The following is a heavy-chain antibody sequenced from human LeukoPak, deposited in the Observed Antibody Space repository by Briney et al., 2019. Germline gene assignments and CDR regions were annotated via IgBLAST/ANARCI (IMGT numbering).Heavy chain of an antibody. CDR2: ISYGGNTR. CDR3: ARDSLYYFDY. J-gene: IGHJ4*02. Sequence: GGSLRLSCEASGFTFSDYGMHWVRQAPGKGLEWVAVISYGGNTRYYGDSVKGRFTISRDNSKNTLDLQMNSLRAEDTAVYYCARDSLYYFDYWGQGTLVTVSS. D-gene: IGHD3-10*01. CDR1: GFTFSDYG. V-gene: IGHV3-30*03.